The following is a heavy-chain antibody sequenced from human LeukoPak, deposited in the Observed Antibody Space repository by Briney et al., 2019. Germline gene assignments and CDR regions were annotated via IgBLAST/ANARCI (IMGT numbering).Heavy chain of an antibody. J-gene: IGHJ5*01. CDR3: ARDPYSSSWFDY. Sequence: SETLSLTCTVSGGSISSYYWSWIRQPAEKGLEWIGRIYTSGSTNYNPSLKSRVTMSVDTSKNQFSLKLSSVTAADTAVYYCARDPYSSSWFDYWGQGTLVTVSS. V-gene: IGHV4-4*07. CDR2: IYTSGST. D-gene: IGHD6-13*01. CDR1: GGSISSYY.